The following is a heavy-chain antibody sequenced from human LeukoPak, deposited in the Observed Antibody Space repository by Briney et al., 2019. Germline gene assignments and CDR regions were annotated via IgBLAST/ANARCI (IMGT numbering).Heavy chain of an antibody. CDR2: INNDGVST. Sequence: PGGSLRLSCATSGFTLSSYWMHWVRQVPGKGLEWLSRINNDGVSTSYADSVKGRFTISRDNAKNTLYLRMNSLRAEDTAVYYCARDRERYGDPADYWGQGTLVTVSS. V-gene: IGHV3-74*01. CDR1: GFTLSSYW. CDR3: ARDRERYGDPADY. D-gene: IGHD4-17*01. J-gene: IGHJ4*02.